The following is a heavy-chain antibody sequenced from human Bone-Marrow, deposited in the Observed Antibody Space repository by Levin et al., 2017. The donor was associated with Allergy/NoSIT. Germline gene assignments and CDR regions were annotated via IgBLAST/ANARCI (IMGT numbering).Heavy chain of an antibody. CDR3: ARVSAERNDY. Sequence: PGESLKISCAASGFTFSSYSMNWVRQAPGKGLEWVSSISSSSSYIYYADSVKGRFTISRDNAKNSLYLQMNSLRAEDTAVYYCARVSAERNDYWGQGTLVTVSS. J-gene: IGHJ4*02. V-gene: IGHV3-21*01. D-gene: IGHD1-1*01. CDR1: GFTFSSYS. CDR2: ISSSSSYI.